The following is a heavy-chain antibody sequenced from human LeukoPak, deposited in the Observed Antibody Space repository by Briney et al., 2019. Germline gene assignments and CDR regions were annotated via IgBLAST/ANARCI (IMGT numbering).Heavy chain of an antibody. CDR1: GFTVSSNY. J-gene: IGHJ4*02. CDR2: IYSGGST. D-gene: IGHD4-17*01. Sequence: GGSLRLSCAASGFTVSSNYMSWVRQAPGKGPEWVSVIYSGGSTYYADSVKGRFTISRDNSKNTLYLQMNSLRAEDTAVYYCARVGPYGENYFDYWGQGTLVTVSS. V-gene: IGHV3-53*01. CDR3: ARVGPYGENYFDY.